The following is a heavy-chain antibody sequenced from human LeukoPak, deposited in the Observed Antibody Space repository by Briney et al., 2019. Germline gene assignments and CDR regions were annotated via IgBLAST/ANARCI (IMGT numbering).Heavy chain of an antibody. CDR3: ARAGYDILTGWGGDYYYYGMDV. D-gene: IGHD3-9*01. CDR2: INGDGSST. Sequence: PSGGSLRLSCAASGFTFSSYWMHWVRQAPGKGLVWVSRINGDGSSTSYADSVKGRFTISRDNAKNTLYLQMNSLRAEDTAVYYCARAGYDILTGWGGDYYYYGMDVWGQGTTVTVSS. V-gene: IGHV3-74*01. CDR1: GFTFSSYW. J-gene: IGHJ6*02.